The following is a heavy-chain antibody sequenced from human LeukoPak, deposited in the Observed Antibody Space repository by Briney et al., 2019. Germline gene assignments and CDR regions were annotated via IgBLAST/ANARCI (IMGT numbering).Heavy chain of an antibody. CDR2: INSDGRST. D-gene: IGHD3-9*01. J-gene: IGHJ6*02. CDR1: GFTFSSYW. Sequence: QPGGSLRLSCAASGFTFSSYWMHWVRQAPGKGLVWVSRINSDGRSTSYADSVKGRFTISRDNAKNTLYLQMNSLRAEDTAVYYCARPRNDILSGFHYYYGMDVWGQGTTVTVSS. CDR3: ARPRNDILSGFHYYYGMDV. V-gene: IGHV3-74*01.